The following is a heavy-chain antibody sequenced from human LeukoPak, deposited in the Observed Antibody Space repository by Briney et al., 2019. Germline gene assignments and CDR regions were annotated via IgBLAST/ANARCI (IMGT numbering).Heavy chain of an antibody. V-gene: IGHV3-33*01. CDR1: GFTFSSYG. CDR2: IWDDGSNK. Sequence: GGALRVSCAASGFTFSSYGMHWVRQAPGKGLEWVAVIWDDGSNKYYAESVKGGVTISRDNSKNTLYMQMNSLRAEDTAVNYCARISYDSSGYYSPLGYCGQGPLVTVSS. J-gene: IGHJ4*02. D-gene: IGHD3-22*01. CDR3: ARISYDSSGYYSPLGY.